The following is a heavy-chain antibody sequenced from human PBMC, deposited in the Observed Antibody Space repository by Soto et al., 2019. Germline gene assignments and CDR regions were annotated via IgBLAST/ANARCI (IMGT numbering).Heavy chain of an antibody. V-gene: IGHV3-21*06. D-gene: IGHD2-2*01. CDR1: GFTFSRYG. CDR2: ISSSTSYV. J-gene: IGHJ5*01. CDR3: ARDPSEARVGNWFEY. Sequence: PGGSLRLSCAASGFTFSRYGMNWLRQAPGKGLEWVASISSSTSYVYYADSVKGRFSTSRDNAKNILYLEMYALRNEDTAVYYCARDPSEARVGNWFEYWGQGTLVTVSS.